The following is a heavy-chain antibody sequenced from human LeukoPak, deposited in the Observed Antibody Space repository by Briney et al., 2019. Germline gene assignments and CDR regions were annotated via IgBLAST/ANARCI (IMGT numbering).Heavy chain of an antibody. CDR3: ARDIHSSGWYLGY. CDR1: GFTFSSYA. J-gene: IGHJ4*02. CDR2: ISYAGSNK. V-gene: IGHV3-30-3*01. D-gene: IGHD6-19*01. Sequence: LSGGSLRLSCAASGFTFSSYAMHWVRQAPGKGLEWVAVISYAGSNKYYADSVKGRFTISRDNSKNTLYLQMNSLRAEDTAVYYCARDIHSSGWYLGYWGQGTLVTVSS.